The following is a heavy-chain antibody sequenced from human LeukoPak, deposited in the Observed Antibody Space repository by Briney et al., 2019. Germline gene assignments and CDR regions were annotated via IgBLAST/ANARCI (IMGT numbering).Heavy chain of an antibody. V-gene: IGHV3-15*01. J-gene: IGHJ6*03. Sequence: GGSLRLSCAASGFTFSNAWMSWVRQAPGKGLEWVGRIKSKTDGGTTDYAAPVKGRFTISRDDSKNTLYLQMNSLKTEDTAVHYCTTVLTNDYYYMDVWGKGTTVTVSS. CDR3: TTVLTNDYYYMDV. D-gene: IGHD2-21*02. CDR2: IKSKTDGGTT. CDR1: GFTFSNAW.